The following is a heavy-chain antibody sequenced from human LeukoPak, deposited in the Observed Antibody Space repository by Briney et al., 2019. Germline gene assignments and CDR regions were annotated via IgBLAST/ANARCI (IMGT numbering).Heavy chain of an antibody. J-gene: IGHJ5*02. CDR3: ARDQRRAWFDP. CDR2: IYYSGST. V-gene: IGHV4-59*01. Sequence: SDPLSLTCTVSGGSISSYYWSWIRQPPGKGLEWIGYIYYSGSTNYNPSLKSRVTISVDTSKNQFSLKLSSVTAADTAVYYCARDQRRAWFDPWGQGTLVTVSS. CDR1: GGSISSYY.